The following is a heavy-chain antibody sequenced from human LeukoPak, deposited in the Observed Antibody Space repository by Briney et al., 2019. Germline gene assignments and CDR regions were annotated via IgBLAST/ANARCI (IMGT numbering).Heavy chain of an antibody. V-gene: IGHV5-51*01. D-gene: IGHD3-10*01. Sequence: GESLKISCKGSGYSLTTYWIGWVRQMPGKGLEWMGIIYPGDSDTRYSPSFQGQVTISADKSISTAYVQWSSLKASDTAMYYCARPSYGSGALDPDYWGQGTLVTVSS. CDR2: IYPGDSDT. J-gene: IGHJ4*02. CDR3: ARPSYGSGALDPDY. CDR1: GYSLTTYW.